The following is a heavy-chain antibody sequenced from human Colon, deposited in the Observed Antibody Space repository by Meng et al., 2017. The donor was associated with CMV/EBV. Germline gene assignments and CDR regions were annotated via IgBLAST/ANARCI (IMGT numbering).Heavy chain of an antibody. D-gene: IGHD1-7*01. V-gene: IGHV3-30*02. CDR2: MTYDGGKE. J-gene: IGHJ4*02. Sequence: QVERVECGVGGVQPGGYLGLSCVVLGFPFSSYGMHWVRQVTGKGLEWVAFMTYDGGKEYYADSVQGRFTISRDNFKNTLYLQMNSLRAEDTAIYYCAKFRETKRDYWGQGTLVTVSS. CDR3: AKFRETKRDY. CDR1: GFPFSSYG.